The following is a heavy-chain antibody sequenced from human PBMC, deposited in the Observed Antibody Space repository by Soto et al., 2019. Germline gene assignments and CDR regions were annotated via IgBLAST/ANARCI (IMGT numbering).Heavy chain of an antibody. V-gene: IGHV1-8*01. CDR2: MNPNSGNT. Sequence: QVQLVQSGAEVKKPGASVKVSCKASGYTFTSYDINWVRQATGQGLEWMGWMNPNSGNTGYAQKFQGRVTMTRNTAISTAYMELSSLRSEDTAVYYCARGFYSLTGYLSGYYYYMDVWGKGTTVTVSS. D-gene: IGHD3-9*01. J-gene: IGHJ6*03. CDR1: GYTFTSYD. CDR3: ARGFYSLTGYLSGYYYYMDV.